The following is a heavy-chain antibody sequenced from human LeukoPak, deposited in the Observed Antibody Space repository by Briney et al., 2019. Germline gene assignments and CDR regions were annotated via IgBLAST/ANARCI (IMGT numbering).Heavy chain of an antibody. D-gene: IGHD6-25*01. Sequence: SETLSLTCTVYGGSISSYYWSWIRQPPGKGLEWIGYIYYSGSTNYNPSLRSRVTISVDTSKNQISLNLRSVTAADTAVYYCARHSGRGNAFDIWGQGTRVTVSS. V-gene: IGHV4-59*08. CDR2: IYYSGST. CDR1: GGSISSYY. J-gene: IGHJ3*02. CDR3: ARHSGRGNAFDI.